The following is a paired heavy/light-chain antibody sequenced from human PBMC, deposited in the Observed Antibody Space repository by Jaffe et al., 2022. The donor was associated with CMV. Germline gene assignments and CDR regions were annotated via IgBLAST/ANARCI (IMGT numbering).Heavy chain of an antibody. CDR1: GFTFSNYE. D-gene: IGHD6-19*01. CDR2: ISSSGTTV. V-gene: IGHV3-48*03. CDR3: AREIGVAGSDAFDI. Sequence: EVQLVESGGGLVQPGGSLRLSCAASGFTFSNYEMNWARQAPGKGLEWVSYISSSGTTVYYADSVKDRFTISRDNAKNSLYLQTNSLKAEDTAVYYCAREIGVAGSDAFDIWGQGTMVTVSS. J-gene: IGHJ3*02.
Light chain of an antibody. CDR3: QQGYSPPRT. CDR1: QSISRY. V-gene: IGKV1-39*01. CDR2: GAS. J-gene: IGKJ1*01. Sequence: DIQMTQSPSSLSASVGDRVTITCRASQSISRYLNWYQQKPGKAPKLLIYGASTLQSEVPSRFSGSGSGTDFILTISSLQPEDFATYFCQQGYSPPRTFGQGTKVEIK.